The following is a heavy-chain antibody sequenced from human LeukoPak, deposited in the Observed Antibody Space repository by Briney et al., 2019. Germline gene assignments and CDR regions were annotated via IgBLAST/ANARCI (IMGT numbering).Heavy chain of an antibody. CDR1: GGTFTTQA. CDR3: ARGGLTSSFDL. J-gene: IGHJ4*01. CDR2: IIPVLGPP. V-gene: IGHV1-69*13. Sequence: GASVKVSCKASGGTFTTQALSWLRQAPGQGLEWLGVIIPVLGPPNYAQKFQGRVTVTADESTNTVSLEVASLTSHDTAVYYCARGGLTSSFDLWGLGTLVTVSS. D-gene: IGHD2/OR15-2a*01.